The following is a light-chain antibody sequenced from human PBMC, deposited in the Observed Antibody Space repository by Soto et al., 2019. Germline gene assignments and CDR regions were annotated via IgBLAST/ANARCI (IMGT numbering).Light chain of an antibody. CDR1: SSDVGGYNY. V-gene: IGLV2-14*01. CDR3: SSYTTSSLRYV. Sequence: QSVLTQPASVSGSPGQSITISCTGTSSDVGGYNYVSWYQQHPGKAPKLMIYDVSNRPSGVSNRFSGSKSGNTASLTISGLQAKDEADYYCSSYTTSSLRYVFGTGTKLTVL. J-gene: IGLJ1*01. CDR2: DVS.